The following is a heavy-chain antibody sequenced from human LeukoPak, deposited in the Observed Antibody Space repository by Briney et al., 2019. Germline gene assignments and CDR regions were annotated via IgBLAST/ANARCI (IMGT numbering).Heavy chain of an antibody. D-gene: IGHD2-21*02. CDR3: ARLPAIRLPADY. CDR1: GFTFSSNS. J-gene: IGHJ4*02. V-gene: IGHV3-48*02. CDR2: ISSGSSTI. Sequence: GGSLRLSCAASGFTFSSNSMNWVRQAPGEGLEWVSYISSGSSTIYYADSVKGRFTISRDNAKNSLYLQMNSLRDEDTAVYYCARLPAIRLPADYWGQGTLVTVSS.